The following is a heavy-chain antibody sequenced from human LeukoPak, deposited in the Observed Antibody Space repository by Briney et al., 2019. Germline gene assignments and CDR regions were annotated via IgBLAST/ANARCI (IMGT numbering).Heavy chain of an antibody. CDR2: INSDGSST. J-gene: IGHJ4*02. Sequence: GGSLRLSCAASGFTFSSYWMHWVRQAPGKGLVWVSRINSDGSSTSYADSVKGRFTISRDNAKNTLYLQMNSLRAEDTAVYYCASGGSGRYCSSTSCQGLDYWGQGTLVTVSS. D-gene: IGHD2-2*01. CDR1: GFTFSSYW. V-gene: IGHV3-74*01. CDR3: ASGGSGRYCSSTSCQGLDY.